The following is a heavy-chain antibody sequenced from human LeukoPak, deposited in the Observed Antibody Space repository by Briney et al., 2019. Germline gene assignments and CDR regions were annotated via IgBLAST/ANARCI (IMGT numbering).Heavy chain of an antibody. CDR3: ARRVGATEGSLPFDY. D-gene: IGHD1-26*01. J-gene: IGHJ4*02. V-gene: IGHV3-30-3*01. CDR2: ISYDGSNK. Sequence: GGSLRLSCAASGFTFSSYAMHWVRQAPGKGLEWVAVISYDGSNKYYADSVKGRFTISRDNSKNTLYLQMNSLRAEDTAVYYCARRVGATEGSLPFDYWGQGTLVTVSS. CDR1: GFTFSSYA.